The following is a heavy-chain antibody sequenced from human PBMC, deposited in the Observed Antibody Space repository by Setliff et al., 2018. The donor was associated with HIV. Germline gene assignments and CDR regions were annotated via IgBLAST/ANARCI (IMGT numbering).Heavy chain of an antibody. CDR2: IFYSGSA. CDR3: AREDSSYHYFDS. V-gene: IGHV4-38-2*02. Sequence: PSETLSLTCAVSGYSISSGFYWSWMRQPPGKGLEWIGSIFYSGSANYNPSLTSPVTISVDTSKNQFSLKLRSVTAADTAVYWCAREDSSYHYFDSWGQGMLVTVSS. D-gene: IGHD3-22*01. CDR1: GYSISSGFY. J-gene: IGHJ4*02.